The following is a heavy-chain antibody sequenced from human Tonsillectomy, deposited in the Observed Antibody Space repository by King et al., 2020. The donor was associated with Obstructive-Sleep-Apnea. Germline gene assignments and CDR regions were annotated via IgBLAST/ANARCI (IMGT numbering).Heavy chain of an antibody. J-gene: IGHJ6*02. CDR2: IGTAGDT. CDR3: ARWRAVYYYYYGMDV. D-gene: IGHD6-19*01. V-gene: IGHV3-13*04. Sequence: VQLVESGGGLVQPGGSLRLSCAASGFTFSSYDMHWVRQATGKGLEWVSAIGTAGDTYYTGSVKGRFTISRENAKNSLYLQMNSLSAGDTAVYYCARWRAVYYYYYGMDVWGQGTTVTVSS. CDR1: GFTFSSYD.